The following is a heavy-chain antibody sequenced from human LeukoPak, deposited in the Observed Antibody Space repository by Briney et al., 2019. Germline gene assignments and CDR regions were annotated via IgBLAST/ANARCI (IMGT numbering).Heavy chain of an antibody. V-gene: IGHV1-46*01. CDR1: GYTFTNYY. Sequence: ASVEVSXKASGYTFTNYYMHWVRQAPGQGLEWMGIINPSGGSTTYAQKFQGRVTMTRDTSTSIVYMELSSLRSEDAAVYYCARGLSGNKYGHFDYWGQGTLVTVSS. J-gene: IGHJ4*02. CDR2: INPSGGST. D-gene: IGHD1-26*01. CDR3: ARGLSGNKYGHFDY.